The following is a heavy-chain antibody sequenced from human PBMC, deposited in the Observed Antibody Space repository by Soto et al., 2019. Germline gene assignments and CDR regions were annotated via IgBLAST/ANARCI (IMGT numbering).Heavy chain of an antibody. CDR3: ARATSRDFWSGYYLDV. V-gene: IGHV1-8*01. CDR2: MNPNSGNT. J-gene: IGHJ6*04. D-gene: IGHD3-3*01. CDR1: GYTFTSYD. Sequence: ASVKVSCKAAGYTFTSYDINWVRQATGQGLEWMGWMNPNSGNTGYAQKFQGRVTMTRNTSISTAYMELSSLRSEDTAVYYCARATSRDFWSGYYLDVWGKGTTVTVSS.